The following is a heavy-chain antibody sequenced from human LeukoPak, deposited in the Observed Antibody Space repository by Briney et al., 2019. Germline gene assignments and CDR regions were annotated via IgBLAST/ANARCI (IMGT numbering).Heavy chain of an antibody. J-gene: IGHJ4*02. V-gene: IGHV4-59*11. D-gene: IGHD5-24*01. Sequence: KSSETLSLTCTVSGGSISSHYWSWIRQPPGKGLEWIGYIYYSGSTNYNPSLKSRVTISVDTSKNQFSLKLTSVTAADTAVYYCARASGDGYNYATVDYWGQGTLVTVSS. CDR2: IYYSGST. CDR1: GGSISSHY. CDR3: ARASGDGYNYATVDY.